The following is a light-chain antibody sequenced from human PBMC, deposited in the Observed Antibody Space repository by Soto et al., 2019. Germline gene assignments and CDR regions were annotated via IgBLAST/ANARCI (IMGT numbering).Light chain of an antibody. CDR1: QTISSS. CDR3: QQLSSGPLFA. J-gene: IGKJ3*01. Sequence: EIVLTQSPATLSLSPGERATLSCRASQTISSSLAWYQQKPGQAPRLLIYDASNRATGIPGRFSGSGSGTDFTLTISSLEPEDFAVYYCQQLSSGPLFAFGPGTKVDIK. CDR2: DAS. V-gene: IGKV3-11*01.